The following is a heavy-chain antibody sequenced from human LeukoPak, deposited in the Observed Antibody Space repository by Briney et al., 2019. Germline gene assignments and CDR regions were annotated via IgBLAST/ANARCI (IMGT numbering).Heavy chain of an antibody. J-gene: IGHJ4*02. CDR3: TTAYQGAFDY. CDR1: GFTFDDHG. Sequence: PGGSLRLSCAASGFTFDDHGMSWGRQAPGKGLEWVGRIRSKTDGGTTDYAAPVKGRFTISRDDSKNTLYLHMNSLKSEDTAVYYCTTAYQGAFDYWGQGTLVTVSS. CDR2: IRSKTDGGTT. V-gene: IGHV3-15*01. D-gene: IGHD1-26*01.